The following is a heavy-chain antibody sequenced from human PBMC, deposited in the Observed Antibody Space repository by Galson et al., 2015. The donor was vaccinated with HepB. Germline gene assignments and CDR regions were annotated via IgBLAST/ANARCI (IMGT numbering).Heavy chain of an antibody. CDR1: GFTFSSYA. D-gene: IGHD3-16*01. Sequence: SLRLSCAASGFTFSSYAMNWVRQAPGKGLEWVAVLSSHGDNEYYADSVKGRFTISRDNSENTVYLQMHSLRVEDTAVYYCARTFYFDYWGHGTMVTVS. J-gene: IGHJ4*01. CDR3: ARTFYFDY. CDR2: LSSHGDNE. V-gene: IGHV3-30*04.